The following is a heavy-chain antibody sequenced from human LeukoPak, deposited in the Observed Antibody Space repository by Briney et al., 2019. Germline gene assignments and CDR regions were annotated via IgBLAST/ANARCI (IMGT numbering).Heavy chain of an antibody. Sequence: SETLSLTCTVSDGSISSSSYYWGWIRQPPGKGLEWIGSIYYSGSTYYNPSLKSRVTISVDTSKNQFSLKLTSVTAADTAVYYCARADRLYFDYWGQGTLVTVSS. CDR1: DGSISSSSYY. CDR3: ARADRLYFDY. CDR2: IYYSGST. J-gene: IGHJ4*02. V-gene: IGHV4-39*07.